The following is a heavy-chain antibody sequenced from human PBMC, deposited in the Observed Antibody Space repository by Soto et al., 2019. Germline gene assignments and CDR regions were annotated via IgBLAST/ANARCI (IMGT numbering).Heavy chain of an antibody. D-gene: IGHD6-6*01. CDR2: VTHSGSS. CDR1: RDSISRGDYY. Sequence: QVQLQESGPGLVRPSQTLSLTCTVSRDSISRGDYYWSWIRQHAGKGLEWIGYVTHSGSSFYNPSLQRRVIISVDTSKNQFALKLTPVTAADTAVYYCARTRTDTSSSFDHWGQGTLVTVSS. CDR3: ARTRTDTSSSFDH. V-gene: IGHV4-31*03. J-gene: IGHJ4*02.